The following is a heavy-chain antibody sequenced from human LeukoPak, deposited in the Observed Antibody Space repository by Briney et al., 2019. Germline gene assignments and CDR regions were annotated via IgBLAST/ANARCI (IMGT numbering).Heavy chain of an antibody. CDR1: GFSFSTHG. D-gene: IGHD3-22*01. J-gene: IGHJ4*02. Sequence: PGGSLRLSCAASGFSFSTHGMHWVRQAPGKGLEWLTVIWSDGTNKYYVDSVKGRFTISRDNSKNTLYLQMNSLRAEDTAVYYCARDRTAIVVVSTFDYWGQGTLVTVSS. V-gene: IGHV3-33*01. CDR3: ARDRTAIVVVSTFDY. CDR2: IWSDGTNK.